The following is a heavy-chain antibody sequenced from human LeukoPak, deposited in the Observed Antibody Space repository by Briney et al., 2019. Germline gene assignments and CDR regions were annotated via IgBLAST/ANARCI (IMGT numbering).Heavy chain of an antibody. CDR1: GFTVSSNY. Sequence: GGSLRLSCAASGFTVSSNYMSWVRQAPGKGLEWVSVIYSGGSTYYADSVKGRFTISRDNAKNSLYLQMNSLRAEDTAVYYCASRYSGYSFLVDYWGRGTLVTVSS. D-gene: IGHD5-12*01. J-gene: IGHJ4*02. CDR2: IYSGGST. CDR3: ASRYSGYSFLVDY. V-gene: IGHV3-53*01.